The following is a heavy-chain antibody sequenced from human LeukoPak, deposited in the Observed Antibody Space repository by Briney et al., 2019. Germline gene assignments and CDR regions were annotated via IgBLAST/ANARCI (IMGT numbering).Heavy chain of an antibody. V-gene: IGHV4-34*01. CDR2: INHSGST. CDR3: ARGLYYYGSGSYYKPLWRFDP. J-gene: IGHJ5*02. D-gene: IGHD3-10*01. Sequence: SETLSLTCAVHGGSFSGYYWSWIRQPPGKGLEWIGEINHSGSTNCNPSLKSRVTISVDTSKNQFSLKLSSVTAADTAVYYCARGLYYYGSGSYYKPLWRFDPWGQGTLVTVSS. CDR1: GGSFSGYY.